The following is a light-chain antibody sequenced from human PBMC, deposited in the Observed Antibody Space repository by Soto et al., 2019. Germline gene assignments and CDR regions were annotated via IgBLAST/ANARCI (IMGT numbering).Light chain of an antibody. J-gene: IGLJ1*01. V-gene: IGLV2-14*01. CDR2: DVT. CDR3: ISYTTSDTYV. CDR1: TTDVGGYKY. Sequence: QSALTQPASVSGSPGQSITISCTGTTTDVGGYKYVSWYQQHPGKAPKLMIYDVTSRPSGVSDRFSGSKSGNTASLIISGLQAEDEADYFCISYTTSDTYVFGSGTQLTVL.